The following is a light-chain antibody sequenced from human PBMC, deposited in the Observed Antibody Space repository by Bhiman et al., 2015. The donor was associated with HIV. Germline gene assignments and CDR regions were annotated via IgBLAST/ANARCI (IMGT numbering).Light chain of an antibody. Sequence: SYVLTQPPSVSVAPGKTATITCGGNNIGSKNVHWYQQKPGRAPVLVIYFDTDRPSGIPERFSGSNSGNTATLTISRVEAGDEADYYCQVWDSSSDVVFGGGTKLTVL. J-gene: IGLJ2*01. CDR2: FDT. CDR3: QVWDSSSDVV. V-gene: IGLV3-21*04. CDR1: NIGSKN.